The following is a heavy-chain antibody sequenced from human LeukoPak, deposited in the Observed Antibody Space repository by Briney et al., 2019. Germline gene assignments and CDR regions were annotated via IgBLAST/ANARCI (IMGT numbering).Heavy chain of an antibody. V-gene: IGHV1-18*01. D-gene: IGHD2-15*01. Sequence: ASVKVSCKASGYTFTSYGISWVRQAPGQGLEWMGWISAYNGNTNYAQKLQGRVTMTTDTSTSTAYMELRSLRSDDTAVYYCARDRYCSGGSCRQLSNWFDPWGQGTLVTVSS. CDR3: ARDRYCSGGSCRQLSNWFDP. J-gene: IGHJ5*02. CDR1: GYTFTSYG. CDR2: ISAYNGNT.